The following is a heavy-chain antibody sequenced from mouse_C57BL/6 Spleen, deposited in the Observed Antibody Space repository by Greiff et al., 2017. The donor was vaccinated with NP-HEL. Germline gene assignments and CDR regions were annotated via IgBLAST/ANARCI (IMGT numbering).Heavy chain of an antibody. CDR2: IAPSDSYT. D-gene: IGHD1-1*01. CDR3: ARLITPFMDY. J-gene: IGHJ4*01. V-gene: IGHV1-69*01. CDR1: GYTFTSYW. Sequence: VQLQQPGAELVMPGASVKLSCKASGYTFTSYWMHWVKQRPGQGLECIGEIAPSDSYTNYNHKFKGKSTLTVDKSSSTAYMQLSSLTSEDSAVYYCARLITPFMDYWGQGTSVTVSS.